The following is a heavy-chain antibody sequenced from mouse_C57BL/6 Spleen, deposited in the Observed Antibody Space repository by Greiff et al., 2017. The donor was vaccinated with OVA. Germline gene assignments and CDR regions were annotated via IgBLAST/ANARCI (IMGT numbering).Heavy chain of an antibody. CDR2: IYPGDGDT. D-gene: IGHD3-3*01. J-gene: IGHJ2*01. CDR3: ARGDLGPLDY. V-gene: IGHV1-82*01. Sequence: VQLQQSGPELVKPGASVKISCKASGYAFSSSWMNWVKQRPGKGLEWIGRIYPGDGDTNYNGKFKGKATLTADKSSSTAYMQLSSLTSEDSAVYFCARGDLGPLDYWGQGTTLTVSS. CDR1: GYAFSSSW.